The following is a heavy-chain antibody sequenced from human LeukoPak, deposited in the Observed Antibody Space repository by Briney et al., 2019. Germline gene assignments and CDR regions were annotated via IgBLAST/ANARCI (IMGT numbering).Heavy chain of an antibody. Sequence: GGSLRLSCAASGFIFNNYGLIWVRQAPGKGLQWVSAISNDGGGTTYADFVKGRFTISRDNSKNTLFLQMNSLRADDTALYYCAKGGSGYFADLWGQGTLVTVSS. V-gene: IGHV3-23*01. CDR1: GFIFNNYG. CDR2: ISNDGGGT. J-gene: IGHJ5*02. D-gene: IGHD3-22*01. CDR3: AKGGSGYFADL.